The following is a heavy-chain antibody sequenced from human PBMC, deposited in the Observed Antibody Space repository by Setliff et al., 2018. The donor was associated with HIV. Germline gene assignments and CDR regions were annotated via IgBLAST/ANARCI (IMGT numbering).Heavy chain of an antibody. J-gene: IGHJ4*02. CDR1: GGSISSDY. CDR3: ARTPYGEQSHFHY. Sequence: KASETLSLTCTVSGGSISSDYWSWIRQPAGKGLEWIGRVYISGSTNYSPSLKSRVTMSVDTSKNQVSLKLSSVTAADTAVYYCARTPYGEQSHFHYWGQGTLVTVSS. D-gene: IGHD4-17*01. CDR2: VYISGST. V-gene: IGHV4-4*07.